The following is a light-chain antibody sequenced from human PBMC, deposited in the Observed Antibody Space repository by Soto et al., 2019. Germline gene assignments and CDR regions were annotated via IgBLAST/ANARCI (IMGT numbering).Light chain of an antibody. J-gene: IGKJ4*01. CDR3: QHYVTWPLT. Sequence: EIVLTQSPGTLSLSPGERATLSCRASQNVSSNYLAWYQQRPGQAPRLLIYDTSIRATGVPARFSGSRSGAEFTLTISSLQSEDFAVYYCQHYVTWPLTFGGGTKVDIK. V-gene: IGKV3-15*01. CDR2: DTS. CDR1: QNVSSN.